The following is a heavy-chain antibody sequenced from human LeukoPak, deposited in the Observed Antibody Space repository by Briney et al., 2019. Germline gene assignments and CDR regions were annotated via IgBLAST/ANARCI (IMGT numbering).Heavy chain of an antibody. Sequence: SETLSLTCAVYGGSFSGYYWSWIRRPPGKGLEWIGEINHSGSTNYNPSLKSRVTISVDTSKNQFSLKLSSVTAADTAVYYCARAWSYGYSNFDYWGQGTLVTVSS. V-gene: IGHV4-34*01. CDR2: INHSGST. D-gene: IGHD5-18*01. CDR1: GGSFSGYY. J-gene: IGHJ4*02. CDR3: ARAWSYGYSNFDY.